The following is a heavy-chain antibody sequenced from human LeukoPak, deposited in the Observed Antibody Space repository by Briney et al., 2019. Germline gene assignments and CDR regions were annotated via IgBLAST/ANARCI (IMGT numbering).Heavy chain of an antibody. CDR1: GGSISSYY. D-gene: IGHD3-3*01. CDR3: ARAGSVDFWSGYYVGGQSGWFDP. J-gene: IGHJ5*02. Sequence: SETLSLTCTVSGGSISSYYWSWIRQPPGKGLEWIGYIYYSGSTNYNPSLKSRVTISVDTSKNQFSLKLSSVTAADMAVYYCARAGSVDFWSGYYVGGQSGWFDPWGQGTLVTVSS. CDR2: IYYSGST. V-gene: IGHV4-59*01.